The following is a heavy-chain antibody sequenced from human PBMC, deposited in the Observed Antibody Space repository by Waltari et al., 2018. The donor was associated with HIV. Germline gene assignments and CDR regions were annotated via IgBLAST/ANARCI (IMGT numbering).Heavy chain of an antibody. CDR3: AMDRGYSSGWYDY. D-gene: IGHD6-19*01. CDR2: SYSGGNT. Sequence: EVQLVESGGGLIQPGGSRRLSCVVSGLAGSTNYMTWVRQAPGKGLEVGSVSYSGGNTYHADSVKGRFTMSRDNSKNTLYLHMKNLSPEDTAVYYCAMDRGYSSGWYDYWGQGTLVTVSS. J-gene: IGHJ4*02. V-gene: IGHV3-53*01. CDR1: GLAGSTNY.